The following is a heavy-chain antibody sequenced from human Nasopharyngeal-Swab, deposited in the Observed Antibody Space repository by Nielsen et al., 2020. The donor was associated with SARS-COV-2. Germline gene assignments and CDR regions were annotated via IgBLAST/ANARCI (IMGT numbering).Heavy chain of an antibody. CDR2: IYPGDSDT. D-gene: IGHD2-15*01. J-gene: IGHJ6*02. Sequence: GESLKISCKGSGYSFSTYWIGWVRQMPGKGLEYMGIIYPGDSDTRYSPSFEGQVTISVDKSISTAYLQWSSLKASDTAMYYCARVQGYCTGGSCYSVFYYFAMDVWGQGTTVTVSS. CDR3: ARVQGYCTGGSCYSVFYYFAMDV. CDR1: GYSFSTYW. V-gene: IGHV5-51*01.